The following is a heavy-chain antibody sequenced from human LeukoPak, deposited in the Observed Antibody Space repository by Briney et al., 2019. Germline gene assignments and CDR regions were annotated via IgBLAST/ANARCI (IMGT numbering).Heavy chain of an antibody. D-gene: IGHD2-15*01. J-gene: IGHJ5*02. CDR1: GGTFSSYA. V-gene: IGHV1-69*04. CDR3: ARAYSVVAANNWFDP. Sequence: ASVKVSCKASGGTFSSYAISWVRQAPGQGLEWMGRIIPILGIANYAQKFQGRVTITADKSTSTAYMELSNLRSEDTAVYYCARAYSVVAANNWFDPWGQGTLVTVSS. CDR2: IIPILGIA.